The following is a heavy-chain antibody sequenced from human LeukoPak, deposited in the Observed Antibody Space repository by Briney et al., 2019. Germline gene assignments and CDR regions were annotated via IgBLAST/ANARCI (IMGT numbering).Heavy chain of an antibody. CDR2: IYYSGST. D-gene: IGHD6-19*01. Sequence: SETLSLTCTVSGGSISSSSYYWGWIRQPPGKGLEWIGSIYYSGSTYYNPSLKSRVTISVDTSKNQFSLKLSSVTAADTAVYYCARGTEQWLVRGGAFDIWGQGTMVTVSS. CDR1: GGSISSSSYY. CDR3: ARGTEQWLVRGGAFDI. J-gene: IGHJ3*02. V-gene: IGHV4-39*07.